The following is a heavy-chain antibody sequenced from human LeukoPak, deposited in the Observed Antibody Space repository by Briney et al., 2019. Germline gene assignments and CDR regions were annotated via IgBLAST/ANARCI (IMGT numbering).Heavy chain of an antibody. V-gene: IGHV3-23*01. CDR1: GFTFSSYV. D-gene: IGHD1-1*01. CDR3: VTRGTTGTKYLEH. Sequence: GGSLRLSCAASGFTFSSYVMTWVRQAPGLGRERVSTISVGGGSTYYADSVKGRFTISRDNSKNTLHLQMNSLRVGDTAVYYCVTRGTTGTKYLEHWGQGTLVTVSS. J-gene: IGHJ4*02. CDR2: ISVGGGST.